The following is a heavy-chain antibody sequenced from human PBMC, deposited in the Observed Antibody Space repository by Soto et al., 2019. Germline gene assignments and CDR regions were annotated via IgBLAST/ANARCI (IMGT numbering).Heavy chain of an antibody. J-gene: IGHJ3*02. CDR1: GGSISSGDYY. D-gene: IGHD2-2*01. CDR3: PRGSWRFFISTTCYGHDAFYI. V-gene: IGHV4-30-4*01. Sequence: SETLSLTCTVSGGSISSGDYYWSWIRQHPGKGLEWIGYIYYSGSTYYNPSLKSRVTISVDTSKNQFSLKLSSVTAADTAVYYCPRGSWRFFISTTCYGHDAFYIWGQGTMVTVSS. CDR2: IYYSGST.